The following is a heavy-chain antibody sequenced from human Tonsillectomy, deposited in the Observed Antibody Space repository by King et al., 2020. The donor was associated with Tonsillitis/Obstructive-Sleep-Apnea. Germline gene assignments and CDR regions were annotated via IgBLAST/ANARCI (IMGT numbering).Heavy chain of an antibody. Sequence: LVQSGGGVVQPGRSLRLYCESSGFTFTNYTMHWVRQAPGKGLEWVAVIAYDGSYKYYADSVKGRFSISRDNSKNTLYLQMNSLRAEDTAVYYCARAFTTDDAFDIWGQGRMVTVSS. CDR2: IAYDGSYK. CDR1: GFTFTNYT. J-gene: IGHJ3*02. V-gene: IGHV3-30*04. D-gene: IGHD3-3*01. CDR3: ARAFTTDDAFDI.